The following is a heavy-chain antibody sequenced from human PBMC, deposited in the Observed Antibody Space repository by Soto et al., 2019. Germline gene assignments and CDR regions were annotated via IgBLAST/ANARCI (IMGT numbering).Heavy chain of an antibody. J-gene: IGHJ4*02. V-gene: IGHV1-2*02. CDR3: ARGGGYGHGH. CDR2: ISPRRGNQ. D-gene: IGHD5-12*01. Sequence: QLVQSGAEVTKPGASVKVSCKTSGYNFSAHYIHWVRQPPGQGLVWIGWISPRRGNQQSADKLQDRWTETADTATTTAVRHLSGVRDNDSAVYSGARGGGYGHGHWGQRTPIIVS. CDR1: GYNFSAHY.